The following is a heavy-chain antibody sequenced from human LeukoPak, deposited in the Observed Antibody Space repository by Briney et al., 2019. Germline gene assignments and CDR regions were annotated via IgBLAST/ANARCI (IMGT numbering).Heavy chain of an antibody. CDR2: ITDSGST. CDR3: ARDSGSWNNVDH. J-gene: IGHJ4*02. CDR1: GVSLSGYD. D-gene: IGHD6-13*01. Sequence: SGTLCLSCAVSGVSLSGYDWSWIRRPPGKGLEWIWEITDSGSTNYNPSLKSRVTISVDTSKNQVYLRLSSVTAADTAVYYCARDSGSWNNVDHWGQGTLVTVSS. V-gene: IGHV4-34*01.